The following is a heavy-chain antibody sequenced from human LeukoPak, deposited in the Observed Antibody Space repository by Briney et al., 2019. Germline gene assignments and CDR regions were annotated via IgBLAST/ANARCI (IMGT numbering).Heavy chain of an antibody. CDR1: GYTFTGYY. V-gene: IGHV1-2*02. CDR3: ARVRYQLLGYYYYYMDV. J-gene: IGHJ6*03. CDR2: IDPNNGGT. D-gene: IGHD2-2*01. Sequence: ASVKVSCKASGYTFTGYYMHWVRQAPGQGLEWMGWIDPNNGGTNYAQKFQGRVTMTRDTSISTAYMELSRLRSDDTAVYYCARVRYQLLGYYYYYMDVWGKGTTVTVSS.